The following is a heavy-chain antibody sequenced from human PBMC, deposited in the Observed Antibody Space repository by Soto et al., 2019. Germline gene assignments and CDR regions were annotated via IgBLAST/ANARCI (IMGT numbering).Heavy chain of an antibody. D-gene: IGHD2-15*01. Sequence: LSLTCAVSGYSISLAYYWGWIRQPPGKGLEWIGSIYHSGNTYYNPSLKSRVTLSLDTSKNHFSLELTSLTAADTAIYYCARVKFAGRGGFDYWGQGTLVTVS. CDR2: IYHSGNT. CDR1: GYSISLAYY. CDR3: ARVKFAGRGGFDY. V-gene: IGHV4-38-2*01. J-gene: IGHJ4*02.